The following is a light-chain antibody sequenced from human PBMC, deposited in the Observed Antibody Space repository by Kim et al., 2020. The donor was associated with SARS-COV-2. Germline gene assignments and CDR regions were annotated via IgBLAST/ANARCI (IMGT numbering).Light chain of an antibody. CDR2: GND. Sequence: QRVTISCTGSSSNIGAGYDVHWYKQLPGTAPKLLIYGNDNRPSGVPDRFFGSKSGASASLAITGLRAEDEADYYCQSYDSSLSGRVFGTGTKVTVL. J-gene: IGLJ1*01. CDR3: QSYDSSLSGRV. CDR1: SSNIGAGYD. V-gene: IGLV1-40*03.